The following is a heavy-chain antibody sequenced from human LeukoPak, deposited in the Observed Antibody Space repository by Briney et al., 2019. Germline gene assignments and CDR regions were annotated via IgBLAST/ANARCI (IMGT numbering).Heavy chain of an antibody. CDR2: IIPIFGTA. D-gene: IGHD1-1*01. Sequence: SVKVSCKASGGTFSSYAISWVRQAPGQGLEWMGGIIPIFGTANYAQKFRGRVTITTDESTSTAYMELSSLRSEDTAVYYCARLPGTSYYMDVWGKGTTVTVSS. CDR1: GGTFSSYA. V-gene: IGHV1-69*05. J-gene: IGHJ6*03. CDR3: ARLPGTSYYMDV.